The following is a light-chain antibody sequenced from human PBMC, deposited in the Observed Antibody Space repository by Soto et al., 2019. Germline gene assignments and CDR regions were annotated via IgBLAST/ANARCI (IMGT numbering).Light chain of an antibody. CDR3: QQYGRSPT. Sequence: EIVLTQSPATLSLSPGERSTLSCRASQSVSSYLAWYQQKLGQAPRLLIYDASRRATGIPDRFSGSGSGTDFTLTISRLEPEDFVVYYCQQYGRSPTFGQGTTVDIK. J-gene: IGKJ1*01. V-gene: IGKV3-20*01. CDR1: QSVSSY. CDR2: DAS.